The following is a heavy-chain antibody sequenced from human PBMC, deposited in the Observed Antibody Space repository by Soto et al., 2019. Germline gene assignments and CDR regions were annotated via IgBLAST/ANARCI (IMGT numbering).Heavy chain of an antibody. CDR3: AKDRRVAFTARENYFDY. CDR2: ISGSGGST. J-gene: IGHJ4*02. V-gene: IGHV3-23*01. D-gene: IGHD2-21*01. Sequence: HPGGSLRLSCAASGFTFSSYAMSWVRQAPGKGLEWVSAISGSGGSTYYADSVKGRFTISRDNSKNTLYLQMNSLRAEDTAVYYCAKDRRVAFTARENYFDYWGQGTLVTVSS. CDR1: GFTFSSYA.